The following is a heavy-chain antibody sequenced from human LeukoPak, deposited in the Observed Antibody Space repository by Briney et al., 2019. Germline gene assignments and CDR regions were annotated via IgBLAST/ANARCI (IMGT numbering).Heavy chain of an antibody. D-gene: IGHD3-10*01. V-gene: IGHV3-9*01. CDR3: ARDSPYGYYYYMDV. CDR1: GFTFDDYA. CDR2: INWNSDSI. Sequence: PGRSLRLSCAVSGFTFDDYAMHWVRQVPGKGLEWVSGINWNSDSIGYADSVKGRFTTSRDNAKNSLYLQMNSLRAEDTAVYYCARDSPYGYYYYMDVWGKGTTVTISS. J-gene: IGHJ6*03.